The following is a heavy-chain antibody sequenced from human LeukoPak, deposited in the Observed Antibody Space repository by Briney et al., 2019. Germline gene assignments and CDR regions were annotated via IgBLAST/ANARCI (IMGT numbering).Heavy chain of an antibody. CDR2: IYTSGST. J-gene: IGHJ3*01. V-gene: IGHV4-4*07. Sequence: KTSETLSLTCTVSGGSISSYYWSWIRQPAGKGLEWIGRIYTSGSTNYNPSLKSRVTMSVDTSKNQFSLKLSSVTAADTAVYYCARVGYSYGIDAFDVWGQGAMVTVS. D-gene: IGHD5-18*01. CDR3: ARVGYSYGIDAFDV. CDR1: GGSISSYY.